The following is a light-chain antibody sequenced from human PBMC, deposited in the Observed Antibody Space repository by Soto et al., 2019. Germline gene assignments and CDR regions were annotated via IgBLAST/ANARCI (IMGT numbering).Light chain of an antibody. CDR3: QQYYSGPFT. V-gene: IGKV4-1*01. Sequence: DIVMTQSPDSLTVSPGERATITCKSSQSVLYSSNNKNYLAWYQQKPGQPPKLLIYWASTRESGVPDRFSGSGSGTDFTLTISSLQAEDVAVFYCQQYYSGPFTFGPGTKVDIK. CDR1: QSVLYSSNNKNY. CDR2: WAS. J-gene: IGKJ3*01.